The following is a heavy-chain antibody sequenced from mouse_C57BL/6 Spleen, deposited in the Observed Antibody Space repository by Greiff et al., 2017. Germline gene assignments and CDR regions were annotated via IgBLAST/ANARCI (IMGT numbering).Heavy chain of an antibody. CDR2: INPSSGYT. CDR3: ARPNWGFDY. D-gene: IGHD4-1*01. V-gene: IGHV1-7*01. CDR1: GYTFTSYW. Sequence: VQLQQSGAELAKPGASVKLSCKASGYTFTSYWMHWVKQRPGQGLEWIGYINPSSGYTKYNQKFKVKATLTADKASSTAYMQLSSLTYEDAAVYYCARPNWGFDYWGQGTTLTVSS. J-gene: IGHJ2*01.